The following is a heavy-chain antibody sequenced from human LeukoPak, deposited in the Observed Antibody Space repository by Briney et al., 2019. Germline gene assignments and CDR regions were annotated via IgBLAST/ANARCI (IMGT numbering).Heavy chain of an antibody. D-gene: IGHD1-14*01. V-gene: IGHV3-23*01. CDR1: GLSFGFYA. Sequence: GGSLRLSCAASGLSFGFYAMSWVRQAPGKGLEWVSSISGGGAGTYYADSVRGRFAISRDNSKNTLYLQMDSLRAEDTALYYCAKDFVRYNIQFDYWGQGALVTVSS. CDR2: ISGGGAGT. CDR3: AKDFVRYNIQFDY. J-gene: IGHJ4*02.